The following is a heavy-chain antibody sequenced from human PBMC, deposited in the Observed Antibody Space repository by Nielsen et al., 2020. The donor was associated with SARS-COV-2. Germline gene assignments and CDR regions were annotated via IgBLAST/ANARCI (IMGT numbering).Heavy chain of an antibody. CDR2: IYYSGST. CDR1: GGSIGRSTYY. J-gene: IGHJ6*03. V-gene: IGHV4-39*07. D-gene: IGHD3-10*01. Sequence: SETLSLTCTVSGGSIGRSTYYWGWIRQPPGRGLEWIGSIYYSGSTNYNPSLKSRVTISVDTSKNQFSLKLSSVTAADTAVYYCARGGVSLYYYYMDVWGKGTTVTVSS. CDR3: ARGGVSLYYYYMDV.